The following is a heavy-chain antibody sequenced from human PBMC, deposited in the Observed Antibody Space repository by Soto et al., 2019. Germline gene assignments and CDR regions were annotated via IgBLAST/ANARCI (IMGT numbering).Heavy chain of an antibody. CDR2: ISAYNGNT. Sequence: ASVKVSCKASGYTFTSYSISWVRQAPGQGLEWIGWISAYNGNTNYAQKLQGRVNMTTDTSTSTAFKELRRLRFDDTAVYYCARGAYGDYYYWGQGTLVTSP. V-gene: IGHV1-18*01. CDR1: GYTFTSYS. D-gene: IGHD4-17*01. CDR3: ARGAYGDYYY. J-gene: IGHJ4*02.